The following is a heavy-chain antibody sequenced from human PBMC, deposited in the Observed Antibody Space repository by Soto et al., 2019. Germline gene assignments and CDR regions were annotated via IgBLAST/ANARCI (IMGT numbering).Heavy chain of an antibody. J-gene: IGHJ4*01. CDR2: IHYSVNT. CDR1: GASISSGHYH. Sequence: SETLSLTCSVSGASISSGHYHWAWIRQPPGKGLEWIASIHYSVNTHYNPSVRSRVAISVDTSKSQFSLRLRSVTAADTALYYCASADGFGVVPPFMDNWGLGTLVTVSX. CDR3: ASADGFGVVPPFMDN. V-gene: IGHV4-39*01. D-gene: IGHD3-3*01.